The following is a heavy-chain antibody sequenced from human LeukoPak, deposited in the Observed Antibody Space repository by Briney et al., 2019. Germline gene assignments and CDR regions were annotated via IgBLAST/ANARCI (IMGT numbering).Heavy chain of an antibody. V-gene: IGHV3-23*01. CDR1: GFTVSSNY. CDR3: AKGDSSGWFFYYFDY. J-gene: IGHJ4*02. CDR2: ISGSGGST. D-gene: IGHD6-19*01. Sequence: PGGSLRLSCAASGFTVSSNYMSWVRQAPGKGLEWVSAISGSGGSTYYADSVKGRFTISRDNSKNTLYLQMNSLRAEDTAVYYCAKGDSSGWFFYYFDYWGQGTLVTVSS.